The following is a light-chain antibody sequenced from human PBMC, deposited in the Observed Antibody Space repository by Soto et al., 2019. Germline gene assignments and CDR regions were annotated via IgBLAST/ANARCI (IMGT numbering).Light chain of an antibody. CDR2: DVF. CDR3: QQYDQLPIT. Sequence: DIQMTQSASSLPASVGDTVNISCQASQDISQYLNWFQQKLGKAPKLLIYDVFNVETGVPSRVSGRGSGTDFTLIISNLQPEDFATYYCQQYDQLPITFGGGTKVDI. J-gene: IGKJ4*01. CDR1: QDISQY. V-gene: IGKV1-33*01.